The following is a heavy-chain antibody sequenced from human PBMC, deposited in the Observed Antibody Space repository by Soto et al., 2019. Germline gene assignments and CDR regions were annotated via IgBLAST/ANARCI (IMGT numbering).Heavy chain of an antibody. D-gene: IGHD3-9*01. CDR3: ARANDQYNYDILTGYSNYYFDY. CDR2: INHSGST. CDR1: GGSFSGYY. Sequence: SETLSLTCAVYGGSFSGYYWSWIRQPPGKGLERIGEINHSGSTNYNPSLKSRVTISVDTSKNQFSLKLSSVTAADTAVYYCARANDQYNYDILTGYSNYYFDYWGQGTLVTVSS. V-gene: IGHV4-34*01. J-gene: IGHJ4*02.